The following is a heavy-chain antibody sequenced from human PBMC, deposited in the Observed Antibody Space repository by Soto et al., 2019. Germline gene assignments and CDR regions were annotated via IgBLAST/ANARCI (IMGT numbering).Heavy chain of an antibody. CDR1: GGTFGRNT. J-gene: IGHJ4*02. CDR3: ARDLNWALDY. CDR2: IVPIFGTF. Sequence: QVHLVQSAAEVKKPGSSVRVSCTVSGGTFGRNTIVWVRQAPEQGLECMGHIVPIFGTFKYAQMFQGRVTFTADESTTTAYMDLSSLTSEDTAVYFCARDLNWALDYWCQGTLVTVSS. V-gene: IGHV1-69*01. D-gene: IGHD7-27*01.